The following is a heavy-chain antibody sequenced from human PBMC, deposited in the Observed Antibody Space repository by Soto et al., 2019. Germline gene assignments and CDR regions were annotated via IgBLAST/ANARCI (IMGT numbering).Heavy chain of an antibody. CDR2: IRSNGGTT. CDR1: WFTLRNYA. J-gene: IGHJ4*02. Sequence: PGGSLRISCSAPWFTLRNYAMHWVRQAPGKGLEYGSAIRSNGGTTYYADSVKGRFTISRDNSKNTVYLQMSRLTTEDTAVYYCVKASGIVGVPYEYWGQGTLVTVSS. V-gene: IGHV3-64D*06. D-gene: IGHD1-26*01. CDR3: VKASGIVGVPYEY.